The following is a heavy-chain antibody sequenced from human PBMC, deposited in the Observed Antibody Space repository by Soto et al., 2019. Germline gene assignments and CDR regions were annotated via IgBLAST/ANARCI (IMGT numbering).Heavy chain of an antibody. CDR1: GFTFSSYS. J-gene: IGHJ6*02. V-gene: IGHV3-21*01. CDR3: ARDRQLVLPPYGMDV. CDR2: ISSSSSYI. D-gene: IGHD6-6*01. Sequence: PGGSLRLSCAASGFTFSSYSMNWVRQAPGKGLEWVSSISSSSSYIYYADSVKGRFTISRDNAKNSLYLQMNSLRAEDTAVYYCARDRQLVLPPYGMDVWGQGTTVTVSS.